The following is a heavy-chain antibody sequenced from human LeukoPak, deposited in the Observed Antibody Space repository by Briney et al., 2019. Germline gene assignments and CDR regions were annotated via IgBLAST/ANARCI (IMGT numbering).Heavy chain of an antibody. Sequence: SETLSLTCTVSGGSISSSSYYWGWIRQPPGKGLEWIGSIYYSGSTYYNPSLKSRVTISVDASKNQFSLKLSSVTAADTAVYYCARSDGYGLVGIWGQGTMVTVSS. D-gene: IGHD3-10*01. CDR2: IYYSGST. J-gene: IGHJ3*02. CDR3: ARSDGYGLVGI. CDR1: GGSISSSSYY. V-gene: IGHV4-39*07.